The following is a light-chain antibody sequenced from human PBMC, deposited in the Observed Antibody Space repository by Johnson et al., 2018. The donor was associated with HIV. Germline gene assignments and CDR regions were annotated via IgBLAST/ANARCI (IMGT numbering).Light chain of an antibody. Sequence: QSVLTQPPSVSAAPGQKVTISCSGSSSNIGNNYVSWYQQLPGTAPKLLIYENNKRPSGIPDRFSGSKSGTSATLGITGLQTGDEADYDCGTLDSSLSKVFGTGTKVTVL. J-gene: IGLJ1*01. CDR3: GTLDSSLSKV. V-gene: IGLV1-51*02. CDR1: SSNIGNNY. CDR2: ENN.